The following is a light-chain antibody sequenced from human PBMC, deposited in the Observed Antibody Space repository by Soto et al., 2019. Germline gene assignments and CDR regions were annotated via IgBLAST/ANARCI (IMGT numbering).Light chain of an antibody. CDR3: CSYAGSYTLV. J-gene: IGLJ1*01. V-gene: IGLV2-11*01. CDR2: DVS. Sequence: QSALTQPHSVSGSPGQSVTISCTGTSSDVGGYNYVSWYQHHPGKAPKLIIYDVSERPSGVPDRFSGSKSGNTGNTASLTISGLQAEDEADYYCCSYAGSYTLVFGSGTKLTVL. CDR1: SSDVGGYNY.